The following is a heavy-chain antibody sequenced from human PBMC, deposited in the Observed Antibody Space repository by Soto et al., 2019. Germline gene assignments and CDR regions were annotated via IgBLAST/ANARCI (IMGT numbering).Heavy chain of an antibody. CDR1: GGTFSSYP. CDR3: ARVGHITNYGMAV. V-gene: IGHV1-69*01. CDR2: IIPFFGTS. Sequence: QVQLVQSGAEVKKPGSSVKVSCGASGGTFSSYPINWVRQAPGQGLEWMGGIIPFFGTSNYAQKLQGRVTITADESTSTAYMELRSLRSEDTAVYYCARVGHITNYGMAVCGQGTTVTVSS. J-gene: IGHJ6*02. D-gene: IGHD1-26*01.